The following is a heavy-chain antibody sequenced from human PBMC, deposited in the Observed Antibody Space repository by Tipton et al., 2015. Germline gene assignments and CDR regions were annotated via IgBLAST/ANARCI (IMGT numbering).Heavy chain of an antibody. D-gene: IGHD1-1*01. J-gene: IGHJ4*02. Sequence: PGKGLEWIGEINHGASTNYNPSLKSRVTISVDTSKNQFSLRLNSVTAADTAVYYCARHGAGTTIIDYWGQGSLVTVSS. CDR3: ARHGAGTTIIDY. CDR2: INHGAST. V-gene: IGHV4-34*01.